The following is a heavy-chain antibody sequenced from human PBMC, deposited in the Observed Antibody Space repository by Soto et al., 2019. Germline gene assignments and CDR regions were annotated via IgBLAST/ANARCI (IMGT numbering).Heavy chain of an antibody. D-gene: IGHD2-21*01. CDR2: IIPIFRAT. Sequence: QVQVVQSGAEVKKPGSSVKVSCKASEGTFNRYAISWVRQDPGQGLQWMGGIIPIFRATDYSQTFQGRVTMTADTYTSTAYLELSRLTSGATAMDDCATSTRCCAHGYLIDYWGQGTLVTVSS. CDR3: ATSTRCCAHGYLIDY. V-gene: IGHV1-69*06. CDR1: EGTFNRYA. J-gene: IGHJ4*02.